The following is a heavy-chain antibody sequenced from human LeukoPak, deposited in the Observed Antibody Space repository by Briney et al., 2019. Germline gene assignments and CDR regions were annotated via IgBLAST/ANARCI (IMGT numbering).Heavy chain of an antibody. CDR1: GGTFSSYA. V-gene: IGHV1-69*06. D-gene: IGHD5-12*01. Sequence: SVKVSCKASGGTFSSYAISWVRQAPGQGLDWMGGIIPIFGTANYAQKFQGRVTITADKSTSTAYMELSSLRSEDTAVYYCARDPRGYSGYRYFDYWGQGTLVTVSS. J-gene: IGHJ4*02. CDR2: IIPIFGTA. CDR3: ARDPRGYSGYRYFDY.